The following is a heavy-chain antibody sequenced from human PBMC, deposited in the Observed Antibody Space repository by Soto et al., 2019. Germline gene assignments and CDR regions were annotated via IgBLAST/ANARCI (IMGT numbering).Heavy chain of an antibody. V-gene: IGHV4-59*08. CDR2: IFYSGST. Sequence: SETLSLTCTVSGGSLSSYYWSLIRQPPGKRLEWIGYIFYSGSTNYNPSLKSRVTISVDTSKNQFSLKLSSVTAADTAVYYCARRYGGAFDFWGQGTMVTVSS. CDR3: ARRYGGAFDF. J-gene: IGHJ3*01. CDR1: GGSLSSYY. D-gene: IGHD3-10*01.